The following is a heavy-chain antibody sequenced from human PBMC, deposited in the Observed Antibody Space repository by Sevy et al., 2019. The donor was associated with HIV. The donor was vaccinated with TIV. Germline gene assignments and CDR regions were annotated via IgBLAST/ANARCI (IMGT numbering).Heavy chain of an antibody. CDR3: ARPRANYVDNYFFYAMDV. CDR2: ISFDESDK. CDR1: GFAFTNYYA. D-gene: IGHD4-17*01. V-gene: IGHV3-30-3*01. J-gene: IGHJ6*02. Sequence: GGSLRLSCAASGFAFTNYYAMHWVRQAPGKGLEWVALISFDESDKYYADSVKGRFTISREKLKNKFYLQMNSLTTEDTVVYYCARPRANYVDNYFFYAMDVWGQGTTVTVSS.